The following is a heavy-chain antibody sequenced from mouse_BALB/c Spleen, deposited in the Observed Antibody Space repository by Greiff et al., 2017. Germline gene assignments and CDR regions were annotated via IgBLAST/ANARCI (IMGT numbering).Heavy chain of an antibody. D-gene: IGHD2-4*01. J-gene: IGHJ4*01. V-gene: IGHV5-17*02. CDR2: ISSGSSTI. Sequence: EVQVVESGGGLVQPGGSRKLSCAASGFTFSSFGMHWVRQAPGKGLEWVAYISSGSSTIYYADTVKGRFTISRDNPKNTLFLQMTSLRSEDTAMYYCARYDYDYAMDYWGQGTSVTVSS. CDR3: ARYDYDYAMDY. CDR1: GFTFSSFG.